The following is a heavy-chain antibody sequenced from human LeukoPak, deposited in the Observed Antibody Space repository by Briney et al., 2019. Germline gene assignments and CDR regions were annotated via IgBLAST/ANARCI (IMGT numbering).Heavy chain of an antibody. CDR3: AKDKARDYYDSSGYQFYYYYYYMDV. V-gene: IGHV3-43D*03. D-gene: IGHD3-22*01. CDR2: ISWDDGST. CDR1: GFTFDDYA. J-gene: IGHJ6*03. Sequence: TGGSLRLSCAASGFTFDDYAMHWVRQAPGKGLEWVSLISWDDGSTYYADSVKGRFTISRDNSKNSLYLQMNSLRAEDTALYYCAKDKARDYYDSSGYQFYYYYYYMDVWGKGTTVTVSS.